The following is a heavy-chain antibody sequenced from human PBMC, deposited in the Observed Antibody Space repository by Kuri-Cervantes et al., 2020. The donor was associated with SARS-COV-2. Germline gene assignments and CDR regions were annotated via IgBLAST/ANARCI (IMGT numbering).Heavy chain of an antibody. V-gene: IGHV3-43*01. J-gene: IGHJ4*02. Sequence: GESLKISCAASGFTFDDYTMHWVRQAPGKGLEWVSLTSWDGGSTYYADSVKGRFTISRDNSKNSLYLQMNSLRTEDTALYYCAKDMAYSGYDYHLDYWGQGTLVTVSS. CDR1: GFTFDDYT. CDR2: TSWDGGST. D-gene: IGHD5-12*01. CDR3: AKDMAYSGYDYHLDY.